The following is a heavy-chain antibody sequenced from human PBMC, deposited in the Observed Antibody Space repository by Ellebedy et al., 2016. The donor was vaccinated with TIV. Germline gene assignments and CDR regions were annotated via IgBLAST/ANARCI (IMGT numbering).Heavy chain of an antibody. CDR2: IWYDGSNK. CDR3: ATVFEY. CDR1: GFTFSSYG. Sequence: GESLKISCAASGFTFSSYGMHWVRQAPGKGLEWVAVIWYDGSNKYYADSVKGRFTISRDNAKNTVYLKMDSLKVEDTAVYYCATVFEYWGQGTLVTVSS. V-gene: IGHV3-33*03. J-gene: IGHJ4*02. D-gene: IGHD1-14*01.